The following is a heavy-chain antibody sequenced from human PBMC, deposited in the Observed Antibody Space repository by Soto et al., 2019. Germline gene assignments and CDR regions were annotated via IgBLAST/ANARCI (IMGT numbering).Heavy chain of an antibody. J-gene: IGHJ5*01. V-gene: IGHV2-26*01. CDR1: GFSLSNDEMG. D-gene: IGHD2-21*02. CDR3: ARFSGGGDFQIDS. Sequence: SVPTLVNPTETLTLTCTVSGFSLSNDEMGVSWIRQPPGMALEWLAHIFSGDEKSYNTSLKSRLTISRDTSKSQVVLTMTNMEPVHRATYYCARFSGGGDFQIDSWGQRTLVIVSA. CDR2: IFSGDEK.